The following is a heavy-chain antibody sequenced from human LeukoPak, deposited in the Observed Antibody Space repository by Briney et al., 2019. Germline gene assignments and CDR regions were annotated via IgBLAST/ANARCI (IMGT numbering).Heavy chain of an antibody. V-gene: IGHV4-59*01. J-gene: IGHJ5*02. CDR3: ARARGGSGGSCFWFDP. D-gene: IGHD2-15*01. Sequence: PSETLSLTCTVSGGSISSYYWSWIRQPPGKGLEWIGYIYYSGSTNYNPSLKSRVTISVDTSKNQFFLKLSSVTAADTAVYYCARARGGSGGSCFWFDPWGQGTLVTVSS. CDR1: GGSISSYY. CDR2: IYYSGST.